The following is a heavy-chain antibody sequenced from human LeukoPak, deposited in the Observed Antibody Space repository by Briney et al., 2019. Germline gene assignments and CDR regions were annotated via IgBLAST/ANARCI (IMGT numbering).Heavy chain of an antibody. Sequence: HAGGSLRLSCVASGFIFSSCAMYWVRQAPGKGREWVAVISHDGTIEYYTYSVKGRFTISRDNSKNRLYLQMNSLRAEDTAVYYCARDSPSRSPWNFFYDMDVWGQGTRVTVSS. D-gene: IGHD1-7*01. CDR2: ISHDGTIE. CDR3: ARDSPSRSPWNFFYDMDV. CDR1: GFIFSSCA. J-gene: IGHJ6*02. V-gene: IGHV3-30*04.